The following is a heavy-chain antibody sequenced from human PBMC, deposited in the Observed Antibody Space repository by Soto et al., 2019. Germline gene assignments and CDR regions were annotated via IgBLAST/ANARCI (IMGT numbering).Heavy chain of an antibody. V-gene: IGHV3-74*01. J-gene: IGHJ4*02. D-gene: IGHD2-15*01. Sequence: HPGGSLRLSCVASGFTFSNYWMHWVRQAPGKGLEWVSRISSDGSSTTYADSVKGRFTISRDNAENSLHLQMNSLRAEDTAAYYCARVRYCSDNSCYSWFDYWGQGTLVTVSS. CDR2: ISSDGSST. CDR3: ARVRYCSDNSCYSWFDY. CDR1: GFTFSNYW.